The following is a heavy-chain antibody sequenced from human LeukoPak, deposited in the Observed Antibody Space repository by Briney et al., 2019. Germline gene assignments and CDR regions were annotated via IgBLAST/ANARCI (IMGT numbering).Heavy chain of an antibody. CDR2: INWNSGSI. Sequence: KGLEWVSVINWNSGSIGYAASVKGRFTISRDNAKNSLYLQMNSLRAEDTAVYYCAKDSEDYWGQGTLVTVSS. CDR3: AKDSEDY. V-gene: IGHV3-9*01. J-gene: IGHJ4*02.